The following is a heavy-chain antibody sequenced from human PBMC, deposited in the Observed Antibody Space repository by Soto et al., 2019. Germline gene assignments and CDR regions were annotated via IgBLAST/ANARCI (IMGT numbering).Heavy chain of an antibody. D-gene: IGHD3-10*01. CDR2: IYYSGST. CDR3: ARDRGEGGMDV. CDR1: GGSISSGGYY. V-gene: IGHV4-31*03. Sequence: QESGPGLVKPSQTLSLTCTVSGGSISSGGYYWSWIRQHPGKGLEWIGYIYYSGSTYYNPSLRSRVTISGDTSKNQFSRKLSSVTAADTAVYYCARDRGEGGMDVWGQGTTVTVSS. J-gene: IGHJ6*02.